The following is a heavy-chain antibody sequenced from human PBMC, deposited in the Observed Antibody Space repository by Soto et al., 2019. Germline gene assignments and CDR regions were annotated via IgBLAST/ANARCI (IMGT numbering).Heavy chain of an antibody. CDR1: GYSFTSYW. CDR3: EAEARDGGKEFDY. D-gene: IGHD3-16*01. V-gene: IGHV5-51*01. J-gene: IGHJ4*02. CDR2: IYPGDSDT. Sequence: GESLKISCKGSGYSFTSYWIGWVRQMPGKGLEWMGIIYPGDSDTRYSPSFQGQVTISADKSISTAYLQWSSLKASDTAMYYCEAEARDGGKEFDYWGQGTLVTVSS.